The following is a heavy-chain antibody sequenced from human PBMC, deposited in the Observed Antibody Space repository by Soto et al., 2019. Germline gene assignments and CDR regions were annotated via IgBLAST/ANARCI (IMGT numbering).Heavy chain of an antibody. Sequence: PGGSLRLSCAASGFTFSDHYMDWVRQAPGKGLEWIGRVRNKANSYTTEYAASVRGRFTVSRDDSKNSLYLQMNSLKTEGTAMYYCVRNLASGGTYYFDYWGQGTLVTVSS. CDR3: VRNLASGGTYYFDY. CDR2: VRNKANSYTT. V-gene: IGHV3-72*01. J-gene: IGHJ4*02. CDR1: GFTFSDHY. D-gene: IGHD2-15*01.